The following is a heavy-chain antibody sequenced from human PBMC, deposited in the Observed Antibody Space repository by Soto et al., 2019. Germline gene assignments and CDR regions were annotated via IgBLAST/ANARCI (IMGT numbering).Heavy chain of an antibody. V-gene: IGHV4-59*03. J-gene: IGHJ3*02. CDR1: GGSISSYY. D-gene: IGHD3-22*01. CDR2: IYYSGST. Sequence: SETLSLTCTVSGGSISSYYWSWIRQPPGKGLEWIGYIYYSGSTNYNPSLKSRVTMTRDTSISTAYMELSRLRSDDTAVYYCATTRKYYYDSSGYDAFDIWGQGTMVTVSS. CDR3: ATTRKYYYDSSGYDAFDI.